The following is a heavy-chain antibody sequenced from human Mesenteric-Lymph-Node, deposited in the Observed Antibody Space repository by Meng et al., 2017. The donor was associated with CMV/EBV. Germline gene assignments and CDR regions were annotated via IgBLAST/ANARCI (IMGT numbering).Heavy chain of an antibody. CDR1: GFTFSNFD. Sequence: SGFTFSNFDITWARQPPGKGLEWVSVIDTDASRAYYADSVKGRFIVTREDFKNTLFLQMNSLRAEDTAMYYCAKDLSFGYSSGVFDPWGQGTLVTVSS. V-gene: IGHV3-23*03. CDR3: AKDLSFGYSSGVFDP. J-gene: IGHJ5*02. CDR2: IDTDASRA. D-gene: IGHD5-18*01.